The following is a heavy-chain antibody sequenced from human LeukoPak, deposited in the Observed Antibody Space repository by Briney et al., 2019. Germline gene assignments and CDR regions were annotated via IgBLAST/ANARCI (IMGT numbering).Heavy chain of an antibody. Sequence: GGSLRLSCKASGFTFSRYAMSWVRQAPGKGLEWVSSIIGGGGTTYHADSVKGRFTVSRDNSKNTLYLQMNSLRAEDTAVYYCARDLYSSGWYNDYWGQGTLVTVSS. CDR2: IIGGGGTT. CDR3: ARDLYSSGWYNDY. V-gene: IGHV3-23*01. J-gene: IGHJ4*02. D-gene: IGHD6-19*01. CDR1: GFTFSRYA.